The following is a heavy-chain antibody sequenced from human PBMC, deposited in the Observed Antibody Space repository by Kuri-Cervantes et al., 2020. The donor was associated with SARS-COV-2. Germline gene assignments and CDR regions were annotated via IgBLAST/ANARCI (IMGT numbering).Heavy chain of an antibody. V-gene: IGHV1-2*02. CDR3: ARDRVVLVVYTILGTWFDP. J-gene: IGHJ5*02. Sequence: ASVKVSCKASGYTFTGYYMHWVRQAPGQGLEWMGWINPNSGGTNYAQKLQGRVTMTRDTSISTAYMELSRLGSDDTAVYYCARDRVVLVVYTILGTWFDPWGQGTLVTVSS. CDR1: GYTFTGYY. D-gene: IGHD2-8*01. CDR2: INPNSGGT.